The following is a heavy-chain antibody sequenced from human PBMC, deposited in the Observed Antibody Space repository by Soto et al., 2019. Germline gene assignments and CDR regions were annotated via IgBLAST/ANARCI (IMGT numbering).Heavy chain of an antibody. J-gene: IGHJ6*02. CDR3: AREGVAAPYYYYGMDV. V-gene: IGHV4-59*01. CDR1: GDSIRSYY. CDR2: ISYTGST. D-gene: IGHD2-15*01. Sequence: SETLSLTCTVSGDSIRSYYWSWIRQPPGKGLEWIGYISYTGSTHYNPSLKSRVTISADTSKNQFSLKLSSVTTADTAMYYCAREGVAAPYYYYGMDVWGQGSTVTVSS.